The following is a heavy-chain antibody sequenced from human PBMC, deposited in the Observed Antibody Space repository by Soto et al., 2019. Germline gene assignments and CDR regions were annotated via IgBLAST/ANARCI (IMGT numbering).Heavy chain of an antibody. Sequence: PSETLSLTCTVSGGSISSYYWSWIRQPPGKGLEWIGYIYYSGSTNYNPSLKSRVTISVDTSKNQFSLKLSSVTAADTAVYYCARVEDYDFWSGPSDVWGQGTTVTVS. V-gene: IGHV4-59*01. CDR2: IYYSGST. D-gene: IGHD3-3*01. CDR1: GGSISSYY. J-gene: IGHJ6*02. CDR3: ARVEDYDFWSGPSDV.